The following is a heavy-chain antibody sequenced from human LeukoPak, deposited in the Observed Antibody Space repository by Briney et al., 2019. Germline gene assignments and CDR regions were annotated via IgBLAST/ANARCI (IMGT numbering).Heavy chain of an antibody. J-gene: IGHJ4*02. Sequence: SETLSLTCAVYGGSFSGYYWSWIRQPPGKGLEWIGEINHSGSTNYNPSLKSRVTISVDTSKNQFSLKLSSVTAADPAVYYCARVRSYPDYWGQGTLVTVSS. V-gene: IGHV4-34*01. CDR1: GGSFSGYY. CDR3: ARVRSYPDY. CDR2: INHSGST.